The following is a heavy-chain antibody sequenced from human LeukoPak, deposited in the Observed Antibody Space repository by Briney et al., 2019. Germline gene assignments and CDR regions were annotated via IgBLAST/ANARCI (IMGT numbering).Heavy chain of an antibody. J-gene: IGHJ4*02. CDR2: ISDSGSIT. CDR1: GFAFSSQA. Sequence: SGGSLRLSCAASGFAFSSQAMGWVRQAPGKGLEWVSVISDSGSITYYADSMKGRFTISRDNSKNTLFLQMNSLRAEDTAVYYCASSPGGNTPFDYWGQGTLVTVSS. D-gene: IGHD4-23*01. CDR3: ASSPGGNTPFDY. V-gene: IGHV3-23*01.